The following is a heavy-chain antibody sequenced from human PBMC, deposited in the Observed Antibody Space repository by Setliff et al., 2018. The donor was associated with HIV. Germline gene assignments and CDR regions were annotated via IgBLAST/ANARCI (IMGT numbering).Heavy chain of an antibody. Sequence: GGSLRLSCAASGFSLSYHGMHWVRQAPGKGLEWVAIIWYDGSNEYYADSVKGRFTISRDNSKNTLYLQMDSLRAEDTAVYYCARRTYGQSRDVFDIWGQGTTVTVSS. V-gene: IGHV3-33*01. J-gene: IGHJ3*02. CDR2: IWYDGSNE. CDR3: ARRTYGQSRDVFDI. D-gene: IGHD2-2*01. CDR1: GFSLSYHG.